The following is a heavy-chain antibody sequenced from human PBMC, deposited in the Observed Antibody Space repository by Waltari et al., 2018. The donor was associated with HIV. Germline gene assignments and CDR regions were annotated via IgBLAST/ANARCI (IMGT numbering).Heavy chain of an antibody. Sequence: QVQLQESGPGLVKPSETLSLSCIVSESYLKTDYYWGWIRQPPGKGLEWLGSASHSGGTFHNASLQSRVTISVDRSKNQVSLKVNSVTAADTAVYYCARAGVVPALFDLWGRGTLVTVSS. CDR1: ESYLKTDYY. V-gene: IGHV4-38-2*02. CDR3: ARAGVVPALFDL. J-gene: IGHJ2*01. D-gene: IGHD3-3*01. CDR2: ASHSGGT.